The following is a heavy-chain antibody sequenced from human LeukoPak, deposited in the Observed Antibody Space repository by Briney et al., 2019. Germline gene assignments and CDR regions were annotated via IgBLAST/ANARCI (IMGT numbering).Heavy chain of an antibody. D-gene: IGHD5-24*01. V-gene: IGHV4-59*08. CDR3: ATAKRMATIGDYYYGMDV. CDR2: IYYSGST. J-gene: IGHJ6*02. Sequence: KPSETLSLTCTVSGGSISSYYWSWIRQPPGKGLEWIGYIYYSGSTNYNPSLKSRVTISVDTSKNQFSLKLSSVTAADTAVYYCATAKRMATIGDYYYGMDVWGQGTTVTVSS. CDR1: GGSISSYY.